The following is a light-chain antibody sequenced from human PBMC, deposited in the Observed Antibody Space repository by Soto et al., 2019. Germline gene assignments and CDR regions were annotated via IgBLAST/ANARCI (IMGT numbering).Light chain of an antibody. V-gene: IGKV3-20*01. CDR3: QQYGVSPLMFT. J-gene: IGKJ2*01. CDR1: QSVSNNY. Sequence: EIVLVQSPGTLSLSPGERATLSCRASQSVSNNYLAWYQQKPGQAPRLLIYGASSRATGVPDRFSGSGTGTDFSLTITRLEPDDFAVYYCQQYGVSPLMFTFGQGTKVVVK. CDR2: GAS.